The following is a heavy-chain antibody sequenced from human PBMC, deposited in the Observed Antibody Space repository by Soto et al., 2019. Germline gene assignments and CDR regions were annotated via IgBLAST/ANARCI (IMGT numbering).Heavy chain of an antibody. CDR3: ARGKYSSSWYLGYNCFDP. D-gene: IGHD6-13*01. V-gene: IGHV4-34*01. J-gene: IGHJ5*02. CDR2: INHSGST. Sequence: SETLSLTCAVYGGSFSGYYWSWIRQPPGKGLEWIGEINHSGSTNYNPSLKSRVTISVDTSKNQFSLKLSSVTAADTAVYYCARGKYSSSWYLGYNCFDPWGQGTLVTVSS. CDR1: GGSFSGYY.